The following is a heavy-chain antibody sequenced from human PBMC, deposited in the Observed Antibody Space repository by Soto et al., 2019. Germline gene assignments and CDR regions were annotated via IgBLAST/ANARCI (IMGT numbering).Heavy chain of an antibody. J-gene: IGHJ4*02. CDR1: GFTFSDYY. V-gene: IGHV3-11*05. D-gene: IGHD6-13*01. Sequence: QVQLVESGGGFVKPGGSLRLSCAVSGFTFSDYYMTWIRQAPGKGLERVSYISSSTSHTNYADSVKGRFTISRDNAKNSLFLQMNSLRAEDTAVYYCARGRGAAADYFDFWGQGTLVTVSS. CDR3: ARGRGAAADYFDF. CDR2: ISSSTSHT.